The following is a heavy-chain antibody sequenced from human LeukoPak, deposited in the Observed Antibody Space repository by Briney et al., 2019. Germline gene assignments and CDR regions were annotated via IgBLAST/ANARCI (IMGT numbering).Heavy chain of an antibody. CDR1: GGSFSGYY. D-gene: IGHD5-12*01. CDR3: ARYDIVATNWFDP. CDR2: ITHSGSN. V-gene: IGHV4-34*01. Sequence: SETLSLTCAVYGGSFSGYYWSWIRQPPGKGLEWIGEITHSGSNNYNPSLKSRVTISVDTSKNQFSLKLSSVTAADTAVYYCARYDIVATNWFDPWGQGTLVTVFS. J-gene: IGHJ5*02.